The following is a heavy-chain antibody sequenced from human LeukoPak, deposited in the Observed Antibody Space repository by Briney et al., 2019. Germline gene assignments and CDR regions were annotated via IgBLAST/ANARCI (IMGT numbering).Heavy chain of an antibody. V-gene: IGHV4-39*07. Sequence: PSETLSLTCTVSGGSICSSSYYWGWIRQPPGKGLEWIGSIYYSGSTYYNPSLKSRVTISVDTSKNQFSLKLSSVTAADTAVYYCARERVLTSYAFDIWGQGTMVTVSS. J-gene: IGHJ3*02. CDR2: IYYSGST. CDR1: GGSICSSSYY. D-gene: IGHD1-1*01. CDR3: ARERVLTSYAFDI.